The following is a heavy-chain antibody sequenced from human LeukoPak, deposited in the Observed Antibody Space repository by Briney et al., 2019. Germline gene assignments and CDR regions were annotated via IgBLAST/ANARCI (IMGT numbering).Heavy chain of an antibody. V-gene: IGHV4-59*01. D-gene: IGHD2-15*01. J-gene: IGHJ4*02. Sequence: PSETLSLTCTVSGGSIDNYFRTWVRQSPGKGLEWIGYISYSGETNYDPSLESRVTITIDTSKNQVSLKLTSVTTADTAVYYCARIRYSFFDYWGQGALVTVSS. CDR3: ARIRYSFFDY. CDR1: GGSIDNYF. CDR2: ISYSGET.